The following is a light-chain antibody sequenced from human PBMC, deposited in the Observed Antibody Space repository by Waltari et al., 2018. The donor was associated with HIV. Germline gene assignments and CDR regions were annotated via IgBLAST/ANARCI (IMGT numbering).Light chain of an antibody. J-gene: IGLJ2*01. CDR2: KDS. CDR1: ALSRQY. V-gene: IGLV3-25*03. CDR3: QAWDRSVV. Sequence: SFELTQPPSVSVSPGQTARITCSGDALSRQYTFWYQQKTGQAPVLVIYKDSERPSGIPGRFSGSSSGTTVMLTINGVQAEDEADYYCQAWDRSVVFGGGTKLTVL.